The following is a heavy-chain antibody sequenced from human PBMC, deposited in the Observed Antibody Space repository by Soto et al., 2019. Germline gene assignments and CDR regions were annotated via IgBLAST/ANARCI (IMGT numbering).Heavy chain of an antibody. CDR1: GGSISSNNW. CDR3: ASWWAIKGYFTY. Sequence: NPSETLSLTCAVSGGSISSNNWWSWVRQPPGKGLEWIGEIYHSGSTNYNPSFKSRVAMSVDTSKNQFSLKLNSVTAADTALYYCASWWAIKGYFTYWGQGSLVTVSS. V-gene: IGHV4-4*02. J-gene: IGHJ4*02. D-gene: IGHD2-15*01. CDR2: IYHSGST.